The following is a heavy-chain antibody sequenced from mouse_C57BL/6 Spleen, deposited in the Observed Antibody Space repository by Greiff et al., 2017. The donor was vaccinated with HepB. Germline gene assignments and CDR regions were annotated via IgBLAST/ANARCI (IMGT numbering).Heavy chain of an antibody. J-gene: IGHJ3*01. CDR1: GYSFTDYY. Sequence: VQLQQSGPELVKPGASVKISCKASGYSFTDYYMNWVKQSHGKSLEWIGVINPNYGTTSYNQKFKGKATLTVDQSSSTAYMQLNSLTSEDSAVYYCAREYYYGSSYRAYWGQGTLVTVSA. CDR3: AREYYYGSSYRAY. V-gene: IGHV1-39*01. CDR2: INPNYGTT. D-gene: IGHD1-1*01.